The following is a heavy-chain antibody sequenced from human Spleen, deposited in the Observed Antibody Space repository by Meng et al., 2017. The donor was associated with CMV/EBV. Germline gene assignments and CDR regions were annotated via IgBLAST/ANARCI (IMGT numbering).Heavy chain of an antibody. Sequence: SQTLSLTCTVSGGSISNYYWTWIRQPPGKGLEWIGYIYYTGSTNYNPSLKSRVTISVDTSKNQFSLKVTSVTAADTAVYYCARDSPLTGTDYWGQGTLVTVSS. V-gene: IGHV4-59*01. CDR2: IYYTGST. J-gene: IGHJ4*02. CDR3: ARDSPLTGTDY. CDR1: GGSISNYY. D-gene: IGHD3-9*01.